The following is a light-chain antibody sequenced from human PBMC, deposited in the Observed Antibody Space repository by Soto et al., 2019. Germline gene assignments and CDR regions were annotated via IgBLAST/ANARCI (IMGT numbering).Light chain of an antibody. V-gene: IGLV2-8*01. Sequence: QSALTQAPSASGSPGQSVTISCTGTSSDVGGYNYVSWYQQHPGKAPKLMIYEVSKRPSGVPDRFSGSKSGNTASLTVSGLQPEDKADYYCSSYAGSNKSVFGTGTKVTVL. CDR1: SSDVGGYNY. J-gene: IGLJ1*01. CDR2: EVS. CDR3: SSYAGSNKSV.